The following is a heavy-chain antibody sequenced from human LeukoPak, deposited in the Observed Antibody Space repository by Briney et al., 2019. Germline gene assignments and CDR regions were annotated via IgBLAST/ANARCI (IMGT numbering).Heavy chain of an antibody. V-gene: IGHV4-34*01. CDR1: GGSFSDYY. J-gene: IGHJ5*02. CDR3: ARHGVATWFDP. D-gene: IGHD2-15*01. Sequence: SETLSLTCAVYGGSFSDYYWSWIRQSPGKGLEWIGEVNHSGSTNYNPSLKSRVTMSVDTSKNQFSMNLNSVTAADTAVYYCARHGVATWFDPWGQGTLVTV. CDR2: VNHSGST.